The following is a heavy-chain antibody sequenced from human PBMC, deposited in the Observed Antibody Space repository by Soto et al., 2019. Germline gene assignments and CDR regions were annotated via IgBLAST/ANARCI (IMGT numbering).Heavy chain of an antibody. V-gene: IGHV1-69*01. J-gene: IGHJ5*02. Sequence: QVQLVQSGAEVKKPGSSVKVSCKASGGTFSSYAISWVRQAPGQGLEWMGGIIPIFGTANYAQKLQGSVTITADASTSTAYMELSSLSSEDTAVYYCVRAPTGAQYNWFDPCVQGTMVTVFS. CDR2: IIPIFGTA. CDR3: VRAPTGAQYNWFDP. CDR1: GGTFSSYA.